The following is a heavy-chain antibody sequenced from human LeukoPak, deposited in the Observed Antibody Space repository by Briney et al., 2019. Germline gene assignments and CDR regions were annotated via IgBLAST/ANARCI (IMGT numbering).Heavy chain of an antibody. J-gene: IGHJ4*02. CDR2: ISGSGGST. CDR3: ARGSVAVAAHFDY. CDR1: GFTFSSYG. D-gene: IGHD6-19*01. Sequence: GGTLRLSCAASGFTFSSYGMSWVRQAPGKGLEWVSAISGSGGSTYYADSVKGRFTISRDNSKNTLYLQMNSLRAEDTALYYCARGSVAVAAHFDYWGQGTLVTVSS. V-gene: IGHV3-23*01.